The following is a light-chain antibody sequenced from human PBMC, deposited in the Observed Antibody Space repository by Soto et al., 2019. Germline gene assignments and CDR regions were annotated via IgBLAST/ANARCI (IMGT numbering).Light chain of an antibody. CDR1: QSVGKS. CDR3: QQYSEWPFT. J-gene: IGKJ3*01. CDR2: DAA. V-gene: IGKV3-15*01. Sequence: EIVMTQSPATLSVSPGETAILSCRASQSVGKSVAWYQQKPGQTPRLLMYDAAGRATGVPDRFSGSGSGTGVTLIITNLQSEDFAVYYCQQYSEWPFTFGPGKRVDI.